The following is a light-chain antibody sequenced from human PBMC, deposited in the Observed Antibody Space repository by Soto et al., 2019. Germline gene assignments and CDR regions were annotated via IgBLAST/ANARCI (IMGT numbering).Light chain of an antibody. CDR3: QHYNSYSEA. J-gene: IGKJ1*01. V-gene: IGKV3-11*01. Sequence: EIGVTQSPATLSLNTGERATLSCRASQSVSSFLAWYQQKPGQAPRLVIYDASNRATGIPDRFSGSGSGTDFTLTISSLEPEDFAVYYCQHYNSYSEACGQGTRWLS. CDR1: QSVSSF. CDR2: DAS.